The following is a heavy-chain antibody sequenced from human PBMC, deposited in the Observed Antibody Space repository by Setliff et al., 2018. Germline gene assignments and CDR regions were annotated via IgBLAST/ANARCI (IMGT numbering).Heavy chain of an antibody. J-gene: IGHJ4*02. D-gene: IGHD3-3*01. CDR1: GFTFSRYW. CDR3: ARDLGYDFWSGYDYYFDY. CDR2: IKQDGSEK. Sequence: PGGSLRLSCAASGFTFSRYWMSWVRQAPGKGLEWVANIKQDGSEKYYVDSVKGRFTISRDNAKNSLYLQMNSLRAEDTAVYYCARDLGYDFWSGYDYYFDYWGQGTLVTVSS. V-gene: IGHV3-7*01.